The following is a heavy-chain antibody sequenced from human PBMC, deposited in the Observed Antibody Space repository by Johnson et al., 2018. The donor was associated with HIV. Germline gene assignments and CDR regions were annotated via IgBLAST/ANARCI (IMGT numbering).Heavy chain of an antibody. D-gene: IGHD1-1*01. J-gene: IGHJ3*02. V-gene: IGHV3-30*17. CDR2: ISYDGANK. CDR1: GITFSASA. CDR3: ASQFAGNNWSPVAFDI. Sequence: QVQLVESGGGVVQPGRSLRLSCAASGITFSASAMHWIRQAPGKGLQWVSFISYDGANKDYADTVKGRFTISRDYVKNTLYLQMNSLTTEDTARYFCASQFAGNNWSPVAFDIWGQGTMVTVSS.